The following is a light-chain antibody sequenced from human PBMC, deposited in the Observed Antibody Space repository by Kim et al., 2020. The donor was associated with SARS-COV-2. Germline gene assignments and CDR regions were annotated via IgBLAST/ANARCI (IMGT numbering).Light chain of an antibody. J-gene: IGKJ4*01. CDR1: QSISSD. CDR3: QQYKSGPIT. CDR2: GAS. V-gene: IGKV3-15*01. Sequence: EIVMTQSPATLSVSPGDRATLSCRASQSISSDLAWYQQRPGQPPRLLIYGASTRASGFPVRFSGSGSGTEFTLTISSLQSEDFAVYYCQQYKSGPITFGGGTTVDIK.